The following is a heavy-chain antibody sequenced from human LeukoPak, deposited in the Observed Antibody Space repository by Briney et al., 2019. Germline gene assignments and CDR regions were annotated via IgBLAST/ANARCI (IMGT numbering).Heavy chain of an antibody. D-gene: IGHD1-1*01. CDR3: ARGGTDGTTNFDY. V-gene: IGHV3-48*02. CDR2: ISSRTGNI. Sequence: PGGSLRLSCAASGFTFSSYTLNWVRQAPAKGLEWISYISSRTGNIYYADSVKGRFSSSRDNAKNSLFLQMNNLRDEDTAVYYCARGGTDGTTNFDYWGQGTLVTVSS. J-gene: IGHJ4*02. CDR1: GFTFSSYT.